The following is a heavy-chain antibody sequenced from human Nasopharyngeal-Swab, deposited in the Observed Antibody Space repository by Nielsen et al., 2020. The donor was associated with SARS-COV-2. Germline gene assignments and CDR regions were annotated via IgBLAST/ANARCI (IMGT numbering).Heavy chain of an antibody. CDR2: IYHSGST. Sequence: SETLSLTCTVSGGSISSGGYYWSWVRQPPGKGLEWIGEIYHSGSTNYNPSLKSRVTISVDKSKNQFSLKLSSVTAADTAVYYCARVSPGSSWYPYYFDYWGQGTLVTVSS. CDR3: ARVSPGSSWYPYYFDY. CDR1: GGSISSGGYY. V-gene: IGHV4-39*07. J-gene: IGHJ4*02. D-gene: IGHD6-13*01.